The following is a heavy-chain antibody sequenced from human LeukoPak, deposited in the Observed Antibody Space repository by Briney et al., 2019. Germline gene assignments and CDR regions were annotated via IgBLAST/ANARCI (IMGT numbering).Heavy chain of an antibody. V-gene: IGHV4-34*01. J-gene: IGHJ4*02. CDR2: INHSGST. CDR1: GGSFSGYY. D-gene: IGHD6-13*01. CDR3: ARGLFSRYSSSWYGHYYFDY. Sequence: SETLSLTCAVYGGSFSGYYWSWIRQPPGRGPEWIGEINHSGSTNYNPSLKSRVTISVDTSKNQFSLKLSSVTAADTAVYYCARGLFSRYSSSWYGHYYFDYWGQGTLVTVSS.